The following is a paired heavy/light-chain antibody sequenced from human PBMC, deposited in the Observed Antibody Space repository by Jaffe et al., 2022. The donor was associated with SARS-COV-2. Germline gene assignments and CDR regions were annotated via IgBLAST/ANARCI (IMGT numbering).Heavy chain of an antibody. V-gene: IGHV3-7*01. CDR3: ASEGVPTTLDAFEI. CDR1: GFTFSSYW. Sequence: EVRLVESGGGLVQPGGSLRLSCAASGFTFSSYWMSWVRQAPGKGLEWVANIHEAGSEKYYVESVKGRFTISRDNAKNSLYLQMNSLRAEDTAVYYCASEGVPTTLDAFEIWGQGTMVTVSS. D-gene: IGHD2-2*01. J-gene: IGHJ3*02. CDR2: IHEAGSEK.
Light chain of an antibody. Sequence: IVMTQSPDSLAVSLGERATINCKSSQSILYSSNNKNYLAWYQQRPGQPPKLLIYWASIRESGVPDRFSGSGSGADFTLTISSLQAEDAAVYYCQQYYSPPRAFGQGTKVEIK. CDR3: QQYYSPPRA. CDR1: QSILYSSNNKNY. J-gene: IGKJ1*01. V-gene: IGKV4-1*01. CDR2: WAS.